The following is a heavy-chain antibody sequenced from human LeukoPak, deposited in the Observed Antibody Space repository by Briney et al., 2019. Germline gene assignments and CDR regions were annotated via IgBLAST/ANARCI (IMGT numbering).Heavy chain of an antibody. CDR2: IYYSGST. CDR1: GGSISSYC. CDR3: ARLGYSSGWYYLDF. V-gene: IGHV4-59*08. Sequence: SETLSLTCTISGGSISSYCWSWIRQPPGKGLEWIGYIYYSGSTNYNPSLKSRVTISVGTSKNQFSLKLSSVTAADAAVYYCARLGYSSGWYYLDFWGQGTLVTVSS. D-gene: IGHD6-19*01. J-gene: IGHJ4*02.